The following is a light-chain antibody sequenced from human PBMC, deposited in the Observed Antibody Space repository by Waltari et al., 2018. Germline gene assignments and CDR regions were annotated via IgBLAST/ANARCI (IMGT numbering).Light chain of an antibody. CDR1: QILLYRPNSKNY. V-gene: IGKV4-1*01. CDR2: WAS. CDR3: QQYYIAPYA. Sequence: DIVMTQSPDSLAVALGERATIHGKSSQILLYRPNSKNYLAWYQQKPGQPPTLIIYWASTRESGVPDRFSGSGSGTDFTLTISSLQGEDVAVYYCQQYYIAPYAFGQGTKLEVK. J-gene: IGKJ2*01.